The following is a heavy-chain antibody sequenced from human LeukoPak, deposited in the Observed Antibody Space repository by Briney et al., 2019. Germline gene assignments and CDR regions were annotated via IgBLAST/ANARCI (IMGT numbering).Heavy chain of an antibody. D-gene: IGHD3-10*01. V-gene: IGHV3-7*01. CDR2: IKQDGSEN. CDR1: GFTFSTYW. Sequence: PGGSLRLSCAASGFTFSTYWMTWVRQAPGKGLEWVASIKQDGSENYYADSVKGRFTISRDNSKNTLYLQMNSLRAEDTAVYYCARDSDYPDYWGQGTLVTVSS. J-gene: IGHJ4*02. CDR3: ARDSDYPDY.